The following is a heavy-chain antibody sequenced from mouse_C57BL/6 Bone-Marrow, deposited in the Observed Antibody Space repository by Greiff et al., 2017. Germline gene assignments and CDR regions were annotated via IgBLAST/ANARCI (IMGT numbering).Heavy chain of an antibody. V-gene: IGHV1-15*01. CDR2: IDPETGGT. CDR3: TIYYGKGDYAMDY. Sequence: VQRVESGAELLRPWASVMLSCKASGYTFTHYEMHWVKQTPVHGLEWIGAIDPETGGTAYNQKFKGKAILTADKSSSTAYMELRSLTSEDSAVYYCTIYYGKGDYAMDYWGQGTSVTVSS. CDR1: GYTFTHYE. D-gene: IGHD2-1*01. J-gene: IGHJ4*01.